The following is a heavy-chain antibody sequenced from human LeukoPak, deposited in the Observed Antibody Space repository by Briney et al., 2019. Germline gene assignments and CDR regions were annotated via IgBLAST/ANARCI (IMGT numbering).Heavy chain of an antibody. CDR3: AKDRTSMVTTGLDY. J-gene: IGHJ4*02. Sequence: GGSLRLSWAASGITFSNYVMSWVRQAPGKGLEWVSAISGGGRNTYYAASVKGRFTISRDNSKNMLHLQMNSLRAEDTAVYYCAKDRTSMVTTGLDYWGQGTLVTVSS. D-gene: IGHD4-17*01. CDR1: GITFSNYV. CDR2: ISGGGRNT. V-gene: IGHV3-23*01.